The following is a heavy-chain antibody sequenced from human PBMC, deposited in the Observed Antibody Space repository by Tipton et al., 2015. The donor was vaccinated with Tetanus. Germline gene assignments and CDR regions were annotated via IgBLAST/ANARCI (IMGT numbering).Heavy chain of an antibody. CDR2: ISSTSRYI. V-gene: IGHV3-21*01. CDR3: ARVRQELAHDAFDL. Sequence: SLRLSCEVSGLSFSNYKMNWVRQGPGRGLEWVSSISSTSRYINYADSVKGRFTISRDNAKNSLYLEMNSLRDDDTAVYYCARVRQELAHDAFDLWGQGTLVTVSS. CDR1: GLSFSNYK. D-gene: IGHD1-1*01. J-gene: IGHJ3*01.